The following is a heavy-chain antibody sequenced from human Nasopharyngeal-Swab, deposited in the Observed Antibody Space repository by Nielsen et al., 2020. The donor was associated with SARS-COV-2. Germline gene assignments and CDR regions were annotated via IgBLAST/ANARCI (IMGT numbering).Heavy chain of an antibody. V-gene: IGHV3-23*01. D-gene: IGHD6-19*01. J-gene: IGHJ6*02. CDR1: GFTFSSYA. Sequence: GRSLRLSWAASGFTFSSYAMSWVRQAPGKGLEWVSAISGSGGSTYYADSVKGRFTISRDNSKNTLYLQMNSLRAEDTAVYYCAKGGSAEWLAFSYYGMDVWGQGTTVTVSS. CDR3: AKGGSAEWLAFSYYGMDV. CDR2: ISGSGGST.